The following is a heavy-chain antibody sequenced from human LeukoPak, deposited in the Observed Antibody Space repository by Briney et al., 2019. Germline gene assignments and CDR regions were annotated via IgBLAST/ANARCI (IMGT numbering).Heavy chain of an antibody. V-gene: IGHV4-4*07. CDR3: ARDRYDSVYNWFDP. Sequence: PSETLSLTCTVSGGSISSNYWGWIRQPAGKGLEWIGRIYTTGGTNFNPSLKSRVTMSVDTSKNQFSLKLRSVTAADTAVYYCARDRYDSVYNWFDPWGQGTLVTVSS. CDR2: IYTTGGT. J-gene: IGHJ5*02. CDR1: GGSISSNY. D-gene: IGHD3-22*01.